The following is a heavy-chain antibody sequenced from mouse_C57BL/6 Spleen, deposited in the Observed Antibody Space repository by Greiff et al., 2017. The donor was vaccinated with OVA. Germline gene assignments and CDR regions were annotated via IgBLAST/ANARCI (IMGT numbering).Heavy chain of an antibody. CDR1: GYTFTSYW. CDR2: INPSNGGT. J-gene: IGHJ1*03. Sequence: QVQLQQPGTELVKPGASVKLSCKASGYTFTSYWMHWVKQRPGQGLEWIGNINPSNGGTNYNEKFKGKATLTVDKSSSTAYMQLSSLTSEDSAVYYCARYATVVATRYFDVWGTGTTVTVSS. D-gene: IGHD1-1*01. CDR3: ARYATVVATRYFDV. V-gene: IGHV1-53*01.